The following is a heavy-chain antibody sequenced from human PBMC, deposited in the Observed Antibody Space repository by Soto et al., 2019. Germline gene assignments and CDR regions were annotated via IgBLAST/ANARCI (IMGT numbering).Heavy chain of an antibody. CDR3: ARDMEGTGTTLGWFDP. CDR2: IYYSGST. Sequence: QVQLQESGPGLVKPSETLSLTCTVSGGSVSSGSYYWSWIRQPPGKGLEWIGYIYYSGSTNYNPSLKSRVTISVDTSKNQFSLKLSSVIAADTAVYYCARDMEGTGTTLGWFDPWGQGTLVTVSS. CDR1: GGSVSSGSYY. V-gene: IGHV4-61*01. J-gene: IGHJ5*02. D-gene: IGHD1-1*01.